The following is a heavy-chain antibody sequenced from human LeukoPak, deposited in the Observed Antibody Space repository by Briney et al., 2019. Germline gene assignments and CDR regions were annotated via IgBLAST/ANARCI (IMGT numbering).Heavy chain of an antibody. CDR3: TRPSYYDSRGYSTNGFDI. J-gene: IGHJ3*02. CDR2: SRDKAKSYTT. Sequence: GGSLRLSCAASRFTFSSYAMTWVRQAPGKGLEWVGRSRDKAKSYTTDYAASVRGRFTISRDDSKNSLYLQMYSLKTEDTAVYFCTRPSYYDSRGYSTNGFDIWGQGTMVTVSS. V-gene: IGHV3-72*01. D-gene: IGHD3-22*01. CDR1: RFTFSSYA.